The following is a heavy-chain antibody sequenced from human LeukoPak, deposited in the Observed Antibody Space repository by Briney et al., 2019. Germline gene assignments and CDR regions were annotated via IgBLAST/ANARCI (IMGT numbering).Heavy chain of an antibody. CDR1: GFTVSSNY. J-gene: IGHJ4*02. Sequence: GGSLRLSCAASGFTVSSNYMSWVRQAPGKGLEWVSVIYSGGSTYYADSVKGRFTISRDNSKNTLYLQMNSLRDEGTAVYFCARAPTTRTRFDDWGQGTLVTVSS. V-gene: IGHV3-53*01. D-gene: IGHD5-12*01. CDR3: ARAPTTRTRFDD. CDR2: IYSGGST.